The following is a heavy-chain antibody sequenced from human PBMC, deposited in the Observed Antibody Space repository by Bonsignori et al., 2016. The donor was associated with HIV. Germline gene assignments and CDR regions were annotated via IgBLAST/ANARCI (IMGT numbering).Heavy chain of an antibody. CDR2: IFHSGST. J-gene: IGHJ4*02. Sequence: WIRQPPGKGLEWIGSIFHSGSTYFNPSLKSRVTISVDTSKNQFSLNLSSVTAADTAVYYCAKSSAPEAWFGELLWGPFDYWGQGTLVTVSS. V-gene: IGHV4-38-2*01. D-gene: IGHD3-10*01. CDR3: AKSSAPEAWFGELLWGPFDY.